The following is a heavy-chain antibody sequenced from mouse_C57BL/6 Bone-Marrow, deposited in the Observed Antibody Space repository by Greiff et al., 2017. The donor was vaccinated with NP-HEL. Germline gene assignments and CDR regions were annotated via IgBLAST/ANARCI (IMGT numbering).Heavy chain of an antibody. V-gene: IGHV1-50*01. CDR2: IDPSDSYT. D-gene: IGHD1-1*02. CDR1: GYTFTSYW. Sequence: QVQLQQPGAELVKPGASVKLSCKASGYTFTSYWMQWVKQRPGQGLEWIGEIDPSDSYTNYNQKFKGKATLTVDTSSSTAYMQLSSLTSEDSAVYYCARERWGDFDYWGQGTTLTVSS. J-gene: IGHJ2*01. CDR3: ARERWGDFDY.